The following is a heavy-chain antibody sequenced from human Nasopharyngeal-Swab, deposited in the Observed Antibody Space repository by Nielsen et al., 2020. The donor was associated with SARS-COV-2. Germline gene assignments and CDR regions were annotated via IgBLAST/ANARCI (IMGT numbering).Heavy chain of an antibody. J-gene: IGHJ4*02. V-gene: IGHV3-64*02. CDR1: GFTFNIYV. CDR2: IGPDGGGI. D-gene: IGHD3-22*01. Sequence: GGSLRLSCAASGFTFNIYVIHWVRQAPGKGLEYVSAIGPDGGGIFYADSVKGRFTISRDNSKNTVWLQMGSLRAEDMAVYYCAKGRHDSSGYGGDWGQGTLVTVSS. CDR3: AKGRHDSSGYGGD.